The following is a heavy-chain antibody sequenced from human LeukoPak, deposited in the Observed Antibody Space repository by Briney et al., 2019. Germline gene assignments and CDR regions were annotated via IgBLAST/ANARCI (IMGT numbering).Heavy chain of an antibody. D-gene: IGHD2-15*01. CDR3: AKLGYCSGGSCSPFDY. CDR2: ISYDGSNK. Sequence: GRSLRLSCAASGFTFSSYGMHWVRQAPGKGLEWVAVISYDGSNKCYADSVKGRFTISRDNSKNTLYLQMNSLRAEDTAVYYCAKLGYCSGGSCSPFDYWGQGTLVTVSS. J-gene: IGHJ4*02. CDR1: GFTFSSYG. V-gene: IGHV3-30*18.